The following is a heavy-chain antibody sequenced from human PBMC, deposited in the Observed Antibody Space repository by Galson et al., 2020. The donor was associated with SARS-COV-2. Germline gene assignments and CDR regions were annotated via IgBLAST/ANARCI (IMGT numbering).Heavy chain of an antibody. D-gene: IGHD2-8*01. CDR3: ARGVGYCTDGECYRGYYSDS. Sequence: GGSLRLSCATSGFTFSSYSMHWVRQAPGKGLEWVAYIGSSGSPISYADSVKGRFTISRDSAKNSLFLLMNSLTVEDTALYYCARGVGYCTDGECYRGYYSDSWGQGTLVTVSS. CDR1: GFTFSSYS. J-gene: IGHJ4*02. CDR2: IGSSGSPI. V-gene: IGHV3-48*04.